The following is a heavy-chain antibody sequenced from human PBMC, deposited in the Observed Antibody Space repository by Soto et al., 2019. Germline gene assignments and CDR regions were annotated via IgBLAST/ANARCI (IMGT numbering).Heavy chain of an antibody. D-gene: IGHD6-19*01. CDR1: GFTFSSYA. CDR2: ISSNGGST. V-gene: IGHV3-64D*06. J-gene: IGHJ6*02. CDR3: VKDLSLAVAGTFYYGMDV. Sequence: PGGSLRLSCSASGFTFSSYAMHWVRQAPGKGLEYVSAISSNGGSTYYADSVKGRFTISRDNSKNTLYLQMSSLRAEDTAVYYCVKDLSLAVAGTFYYGMDVWGQGTTVTVYS.